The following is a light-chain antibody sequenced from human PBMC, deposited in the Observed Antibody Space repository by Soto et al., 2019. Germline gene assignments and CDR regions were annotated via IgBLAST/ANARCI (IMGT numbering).Light chain of an antibody. J-gene: IGKJ3*01. CDR2: AAS. Sequence: DIQLTQSPSFLSASVGDRVTITCRASQGISSYLAWYQQKPGKAPKLLIYAASTLQSGVPSRFSGSGSGTEFTLTISSLQPEDFATYYCQQRLFTLGPGTKVDIK. V-gene: IGKV1-9*01. CDR3: QQRLFT. CDR1: QGISSY.